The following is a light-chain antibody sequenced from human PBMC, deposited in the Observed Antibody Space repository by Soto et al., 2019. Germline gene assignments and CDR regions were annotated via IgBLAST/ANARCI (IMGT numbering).Light chain of an antibody. Sequence: EIVMTQSPATLSVSPGERATLSCRASQSVSSNVAWYQQKPGQAPRLLIYGASTRATGSPARFSGSGSGTEFTLTLSSLQSEDFAVYYCQQYNNWPLTFGGGTKVEIK. J-gene: IGKJ4*01. CDR2: GAS. CDR1: QSVSSN. CDR3: QQYNNWPLT. V-gene: IGKV3-15*01.